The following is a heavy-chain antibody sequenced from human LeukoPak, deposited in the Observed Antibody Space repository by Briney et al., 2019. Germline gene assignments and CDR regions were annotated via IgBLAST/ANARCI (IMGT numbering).Heavy chain of an antibody. J-gene: IGHJ4*02. Sequence: PSETLSLTCTVSGDSIGSYYWSGIRQPPGKGLEWIGYIHNSGRTNYNPSLKSRVTISVDTSKNQFSLKLISVTATDTAVYYCARHVSGIDIFDFWGQGTLVTVSS. D-gene: IGHD6-19*01. CDR2: IHNSGRT. CDR1: GDSIGSYY. V-gene: IGHV4-59*08. CDR3: ARHVSGIDIFDF.